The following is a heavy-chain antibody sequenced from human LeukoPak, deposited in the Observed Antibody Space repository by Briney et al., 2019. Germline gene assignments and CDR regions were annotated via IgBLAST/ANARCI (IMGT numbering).Heavy chain of an antibody. D-gene: IGHD2-2*01. CDR1: GYTFTDYY. V-gene: IGHV1-2*02. Sequence: ASVKVSCKASGYTFTDYYMHWVRQAPGQGLEWMGWINPNDGETYYAQKFQGRVTMTRDTSISTAHMEVSRLRSDDTAVYYCARANFLDRSRTPCLSDYWGQGTLVTVSS. CDR3: ARANFLDRSRTPCLSDY. CDR2: INPNDGET. J-gene: IGHJ4*02.